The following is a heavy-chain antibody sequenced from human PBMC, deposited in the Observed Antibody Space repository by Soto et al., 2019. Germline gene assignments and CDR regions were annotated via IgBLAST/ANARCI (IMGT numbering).Heavy chain of an antibody. D-gene: IGHD2-8*02. CDR2: INHSGST. J-gene: IGHJ4*02. CDR3: ARDKITGLFDY. Sequence: SETMSLTCSVSGASIYNGCYFWSWIRQPPGTGLEWIGEINHSGSTNYNPSLKSRVTISVDTSKNQFSLKLTSVTAADTAVYYCARDKITGLFDYWGQGTLVTVSS. CDR1: GASIYNGCYF. V-gene: IGHV4-34*01.